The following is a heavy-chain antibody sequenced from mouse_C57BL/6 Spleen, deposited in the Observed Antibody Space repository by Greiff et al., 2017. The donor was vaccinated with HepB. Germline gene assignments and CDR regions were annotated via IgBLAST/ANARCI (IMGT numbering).Heavy chain of an antibody. D-gene: IGHD2-3*01. CDR3: ARDGHWYFDV. J-gene: IGHJ1*03. CDR2: IYPGSGNT. CDR1: GYTFTDYY. V-gene: IGHV1-76*01. Sequence: VQLQESGAELVRPGASVKLSCKASGYTFTDYYINWVKQRPGQGLEWIARIYPGSGNTYYNEKFKGKATLTAEKSSSTAYMQLSSLTSEDSAVYFCARDGHWYFDVWGTGTTVTVSS.